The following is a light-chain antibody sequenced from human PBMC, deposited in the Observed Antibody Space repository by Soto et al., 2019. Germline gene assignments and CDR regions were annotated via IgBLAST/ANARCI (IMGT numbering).Light chain of an antibody. CDR3: QHYDNLIFT. V-gene: IGKV1-33*01. CDR1: QDIRNY. Sequence: DIQMTQSPSSLSASVGDRVTITCQASQDIRNYLNWYQQKPGTAPKLLIYDASNLETGVPSRFSGSGSGTDFTFTITSLQPEDIATYFCQHYDNLIFTFGQGTRLEIK. CDR2: DAS. J-gene: IGKJ5*01.